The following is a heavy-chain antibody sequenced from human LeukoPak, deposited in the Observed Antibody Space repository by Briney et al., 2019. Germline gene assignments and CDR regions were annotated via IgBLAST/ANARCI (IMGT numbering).Heavy chain of an antibody. D-gene: IGHD3-22*01. CDR3: ATLSTMMELNAFDI. CDR2: IYHSGST. CDR1: GYSISSGYY. Sequence: SETLSLTCTVSGYSISSGYYWGWIRQPPGKGLEWIGSIYHSGSTYYNPSLKSRVTISVDTSKNQFSLKLSSVTAADTAVYYCATLSTMMELNAFDIWGQGTMVTVPS. V-gene: IGHV4-38-2*02. J-gene: IGHJ3*02.